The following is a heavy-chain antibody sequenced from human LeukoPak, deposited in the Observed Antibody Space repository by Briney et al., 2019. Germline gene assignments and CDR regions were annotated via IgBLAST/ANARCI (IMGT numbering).Heavy chain of an antibody. J-gene: IGHJ4*02. Sequence: SETLSLTCTVSGGSISSYYWSWIRQPPGKGLEWIGYIYYSGSTNYNPSLKSRVTISVDTSKNQFSLKLSSVTAADTAVYYCARRDSSGWTFDYWGQGTLVTVSS. D-gene: IGHD6-19*01. CDR3: ARRDSSGWTFDY. V-gene: IGHV4-59*08. CDR2: IYYSGST. CDR1: GGSISSYY.